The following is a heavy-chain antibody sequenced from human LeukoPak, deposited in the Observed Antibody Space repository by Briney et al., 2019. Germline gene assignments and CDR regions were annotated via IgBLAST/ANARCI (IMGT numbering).Heavy chain of an antibody. CDR2: ISAYNGNT. J-gene: IGHJ3*02. Sequence: ASVKVSCKASGYTFTSYGISWVRQAPGQGLEWMGWISAYNGNTNYAQKLQGRVTMTTDTSTSTDYMELRSLRSDDTAVYYCARVSGGLAGDAFDIWGQGTMVTVSS. CDR1: GYTFTSYG. D-gene: IGHD3-16*01. CDR3: ARVSGGLAGDAFDI. V-gene: IGHV1-18*01.